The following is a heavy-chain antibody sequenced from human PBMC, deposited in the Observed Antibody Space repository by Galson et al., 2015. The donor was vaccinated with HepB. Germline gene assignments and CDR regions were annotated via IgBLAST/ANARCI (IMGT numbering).Heavy chain of an antibody. V-gene: IGHV1-69*04. J-gene: IGHJ2*01. CDR3: ASDYGGSWYFDL. CDR1: GVIFSSYA. CDR2: IIPILGIA. Sequence: SVKVSCKASGVIFSSYAISWVRQAPGQGLEWMGRIIPILGIASYAQKFQGRVTMTRDTSTSTVYMELSSLRSEDTAVYYCASDYGGSWYFDLWGRGTLVTVSS. D-gene: IGHD4-23*01.